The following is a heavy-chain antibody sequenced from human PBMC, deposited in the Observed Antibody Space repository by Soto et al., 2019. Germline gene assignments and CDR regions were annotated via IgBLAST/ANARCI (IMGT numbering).Heavy chain of an antibody. D-gene: IGHD2-21*02. V-gene: IGHV1-69*06. CDR1: GFRFDVYG. Sequence: QVQLVQSGAEVKNPGSSVKVSCKTSGFRFDVYGIHWVRQAPGQGLEWVGGLIPIYDAPYYAQKFQGRVTITADKSTTTVHLELSSLRSDDTAVYFCARVRDPHLDHYGLDVWGQGTTVTV. CDR3: ARVRDPHLDHYGLDV. CDR2: LIPIYDAP. J-gene: IGHJ6*02.